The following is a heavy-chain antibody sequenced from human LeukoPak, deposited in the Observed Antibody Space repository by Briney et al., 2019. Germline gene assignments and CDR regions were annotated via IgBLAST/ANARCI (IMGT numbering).Heavy chain of an antibody. J-gene: IGHJ4*02. CDR2: INPNSGGT. Sequence: ASVKVSCKASGYTFTGYYMHWVRQAPGQGLEWMGWINPNSGGTNYAQKFQGRVTMTRDTSISTAYMELSRLGSDDTAVYYCARDRAPWIQLWLPRYYFDYWGQGTLVTVSS. V-gene: IGHV1-2*02. CDR1: GYTFTGYY. CDR3: ARDRAPWIQLWLPRYYFDY. D-gene: IGHD5-18*01.